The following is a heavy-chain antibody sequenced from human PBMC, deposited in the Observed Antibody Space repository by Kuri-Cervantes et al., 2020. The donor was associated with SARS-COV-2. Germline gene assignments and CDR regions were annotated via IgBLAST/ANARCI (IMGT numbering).Heavy chain of an antibody. CDR1: GYTFTSYA. CDR3: ARGRKGYCSGGSCSIGAFDI. J-gene: IGHJ3*02. CDR2: IIPILGIA. Sequence: SVKVSCKASGYTFTSYAMNWVRQAPGQGLEWMGGIIPILGIANYAQKFQGRVTITADKSTSTAYMELSSLRSEDTAVYYCARGRKGYCSGGSCSIGAFDIWGQGTMVTVSS. D-gene: IGHD2-15*01. V-gene: IGHV1-69*10.